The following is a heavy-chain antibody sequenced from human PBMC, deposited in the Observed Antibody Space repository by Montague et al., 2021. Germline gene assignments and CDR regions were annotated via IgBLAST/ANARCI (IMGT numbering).Heavy chain of an antibody. V-gene: IGHV6-1*01. CDR3: ARDHGLINAWAY. Sequence: CAISGDSVSSTTTAWHWIRQSPSRGLEWLGRTYYRSRWYLDYAPSVKSRITIQPDTATNQFSLQVNSVTPEDTAVYFCARDHGLINAWAYWGQGTLVTVSS. CDR2: TYYRSRWYL. CDR1: GDSVSSTTTA. D-gene: IGHD2-8*01. J-gene: IGHJ4*02.